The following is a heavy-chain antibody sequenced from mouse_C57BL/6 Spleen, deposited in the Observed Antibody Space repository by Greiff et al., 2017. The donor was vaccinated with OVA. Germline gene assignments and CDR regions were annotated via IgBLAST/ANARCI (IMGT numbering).Heavy chain of an antibody. D-gene: IGHD1-1*01. CDR1: GYTFTSYW. CDR3: AREGNYPHYYAMDY. CDR2: IYPGSGST. Sequence: VQLQQPGAELVKPGASVKMYCKASGYTFTSYWITWVKQRPGQGLEWIGDIYPGSGSTNYNEKFKSKATLTVDTSSSTAYMQLSSLTSEDSAVYYCAREGNYPHYYAMDYWGQGTSVTVSS. V-gene: IGHV1-55*01. J-gene: IGHJ4*01.